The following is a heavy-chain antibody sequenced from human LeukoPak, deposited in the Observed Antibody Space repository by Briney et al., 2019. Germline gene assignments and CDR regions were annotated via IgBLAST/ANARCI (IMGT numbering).Heavy chain of an antibody. CDR1: GFTFSSYW. CDR2: IKQDGSEE. J-gene: IGHJ6*02. V-gene: IGHV3-7*01. CDR3: ASTLVWFGELPPSHYGMDV. Sequence: GGSLRLPCAASGFTFSSYWMSWVRQAPGKGLEWVANIKQDGSEEYYVDSVKGRFTISRDNAKNSLYLQMNSLRAEDTAVYYCASTLVWFGELPPSHYGMDVWGQGTTVTVSS. D-gene: IGHD3-10*01.